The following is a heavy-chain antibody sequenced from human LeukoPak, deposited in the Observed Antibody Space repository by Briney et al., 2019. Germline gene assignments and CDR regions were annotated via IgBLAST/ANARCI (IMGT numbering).Heavy chain of an antibody. CDR1: GYSISSGYY. J-gene: IGHJ6*03. CDR2: IYHSGNT. D-gene: IGHD3-3*01. Sequence: PSETLSLTCTVSGYSISSGYYWGWIRQPPGKGLEWIGSIYHSGNTYYNPSLKSRVTISVDTSKNQFSLKLSSVTAADTAVYYCARGPPKLRFLEWFDYYMDVWGKGTTVTVSS. V-gene: IGHV4-38-2*02. CDR3: ARGPPKLRFLEWFDYYMDV.